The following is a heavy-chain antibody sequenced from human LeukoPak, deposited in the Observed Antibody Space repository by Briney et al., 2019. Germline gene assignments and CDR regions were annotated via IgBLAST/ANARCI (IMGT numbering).Heavy chain of an antibody. CDR2: IKSKSDGGTI. Sequence: GGSLRLSCAASGFNFSNAWMTWVRQAPGKGLEWVGRIKSKSDGGTIDYAEPVKGRFTFTRDDSKNTLYQQMSSLQTDDTAIYYCTTLKGYYDMDVWGQGTTVTVSS. CDR3: TTLKGYYDMDV. CDR1: GFNFSNAW. J-gene: IGHJ6*02. V-gene: IGHV3-15*01.